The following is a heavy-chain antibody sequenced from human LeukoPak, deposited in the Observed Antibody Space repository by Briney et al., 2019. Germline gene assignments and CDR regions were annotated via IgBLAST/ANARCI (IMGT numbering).Heavy chain of an antibody. J-gene: IGHJ4*02. CDR3: ARSSDSSGYYGGGIIDY. D-gene: IGHD6-19*01. V-gene: IGHV4-4*07. CDR2: IYTNENT. CDR1: GGSISIYY. Sequence: SETLCLTCTVSGGSISIYYWNWIRQPAGKGLEWIGRIYTNENTFFNPSLKSRVTMSVDTSKNQFSLQLTSVTAADAAVYYCARSSDSSGYYGGGIIDYWGQGTLVTVSS.